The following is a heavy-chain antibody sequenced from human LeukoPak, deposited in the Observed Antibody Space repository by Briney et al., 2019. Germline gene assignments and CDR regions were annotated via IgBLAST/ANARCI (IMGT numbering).Heavy chain of an antibody. CDR3: ARRGPFSDILTGYYTDY. V-gene: IGHV4-39*01. D-gene: IGHD3-9*01. CDR2: IYYSGST. CDR1: GSSISSSSYY. J-gene: IGHJ4*02. Sequence: SETLSLTCTVSGSSISSSSYYWGWIRQPPGKGREWIGGIYYSGSTYYNPSLKSRVTISVDTSKNQFSLKLSSVTAADTAVYYCARRGPFSDILTGYYTDYWGQGTLVTVSS.